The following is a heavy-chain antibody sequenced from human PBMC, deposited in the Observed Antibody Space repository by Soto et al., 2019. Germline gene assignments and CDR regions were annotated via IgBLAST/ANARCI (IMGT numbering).Heavy chain of an antibody. Sequence: QVQLQESGPGLVKPSQTLSLTCTVSGGSISSGGYYWSWIRQYPGKGLEWIGYIYSSGSTYYNPSLESRVTISVDTSKNQFSLKVSSVTAADTAVYYCARDSERGSDFQHWGQGTLVTVSS. CDR3: ARDSERGSDFQH. D-gene: IGHD1-1*01. CDR2: IYSSGST. CDR1: GGSISSGGYY. J-gene: IGHJ1*01. V-gene: IGHV4-31*03.